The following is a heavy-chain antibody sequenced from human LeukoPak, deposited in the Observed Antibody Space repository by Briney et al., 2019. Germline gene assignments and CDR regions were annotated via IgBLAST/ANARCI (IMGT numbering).Heavy chain of an antibody. CDR2: INHSGST. D-gene: IGHD3-10*01. CDR3: ARQRSREYYFDY. Sequence: PSETLSLTCAVYGGSFSGYYWSWIRQPPGKGLEWIGEINHSGSTNYNPSLKSRVTISVDTSKNQFSLKLSAVTAADTAVYYCARQRSREYYFDYWGQGTLVTVSS. J-gene: IGHJ4*02. CDR1: GGSFSGYY. V-gene: IGHV4-34*01.